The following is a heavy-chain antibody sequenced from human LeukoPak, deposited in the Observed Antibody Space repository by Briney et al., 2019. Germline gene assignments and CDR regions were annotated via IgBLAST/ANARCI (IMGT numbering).Heavy chain of an antibody. V-gene: IGHV1-69*05. Sequence: EASVKVSCKASGGTFSRYAISWVRQAPGQGLEWMGGIIPIFGTANYAQKFQGRVTITTDESTSTAYMELSSLRSEDTAVYYCARDHLTAYGDDAFDIWGQGTMVTVSS. CDR3: ARDHLTAYGDDAFDI. CDR1: GGTFSRYA. D-gene: IGHD4-17*01. CDR2: IIPIFGTA. J-gene: IGHJ3*02.